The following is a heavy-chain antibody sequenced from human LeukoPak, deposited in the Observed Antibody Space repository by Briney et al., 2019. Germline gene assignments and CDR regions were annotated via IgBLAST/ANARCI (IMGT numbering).Heavy chain of an antibody. CDR3: AGQSGYDYYGFDY. V-gene: IGHV3-33*01. D-gene: IGHD5-12*01. CDR2: IWYDGSNK. J-gene: IGHJ4*02. Sequence: PGGSLRLSCAASGFTFSSYGMHWVRQAPGKGLEWVAVIWYDGSNKYYADSVKGRFTISRDNSKNTLYLQMNSLRAEDTAVYYCAGQSGYDYYGFDYWGQGTLVTVSS. CDR1: GFTFSSYG.